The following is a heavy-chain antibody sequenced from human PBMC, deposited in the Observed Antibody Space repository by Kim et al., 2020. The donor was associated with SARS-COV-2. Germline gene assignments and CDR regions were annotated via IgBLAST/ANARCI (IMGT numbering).Heavy chain of an antibody. V-gene: IGHV4-4*07. Sequence: SETLSLTCTVSGGSISSYYWSWIRQPAGKGLEWIGRIYTSGSTNYNPSLKSRVTMSVDTSKNQFSLKLSSVTAADTAVYYCARTPRRDQAPQYYYYGMDVWGQGTTVTVSS. J-gene: IGHJ6*02. CDR1: GGSISSYY. CDR3: ARTPRRDQAPQYYYYGMDV. D-gene: IGHD6-6*01. CDR2: IYTSGST.